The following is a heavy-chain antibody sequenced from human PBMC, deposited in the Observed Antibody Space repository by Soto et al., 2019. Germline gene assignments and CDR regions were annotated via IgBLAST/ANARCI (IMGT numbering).Heavy chain of an antibody. CDR2: INHSGST. Sequence: SETLSLTCAVYGGSFSGYYWSWIRQPPGKGLEWIGEINHSGSTNYNPSLKSRVTISVDTSKNQFSLKLSSVTAADTAVYYCARDAIATGDLRGNNWFDPWGQGTLVTVSS. CDR1: GGSFSGYY. CDR3: ARDAIATGDLRGNNWFDP. V-gene: IGHV4-34*01. J-gene: IGHJ5*02. D-gene: IGHD7-27*01.